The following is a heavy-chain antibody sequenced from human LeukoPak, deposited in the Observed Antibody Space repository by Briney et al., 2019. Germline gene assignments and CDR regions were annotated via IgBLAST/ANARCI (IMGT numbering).Heavy chain of an antibody. CDR1: GFTSTDYG. Sequence: PGRSLRLSCAASGFTSTDYGIHWVRQAPGKGLEWVAVISYDGGNKNYADSVKGRFTISRDNSKNTLYLQMDSLRVDDTALNSCTTFNMWGLGTMVTVSS. J-gene: IGHJ3*02. CDR3: TTFNM. V-gene: IGHV3-30*03. CDR2: ISYDGGNK.